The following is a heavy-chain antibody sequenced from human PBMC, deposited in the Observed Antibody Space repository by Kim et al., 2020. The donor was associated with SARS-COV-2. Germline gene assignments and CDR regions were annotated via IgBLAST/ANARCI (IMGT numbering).Heavy chain of an antibody. CDR1: GGSFSGYY. V-gene: IGHV4-34*01. CDR2: INHSGST. Sequence: SETLSLTCAVYGGSFSGYYWSWIRQPPGKGLEWIGEINHSGSTNYNPSLKSRVTISVDTSKNQFSLKLSSVTAADTAVYYCARGLFGTMVRGVRRYGMDVWGQGTTVTVSS. CDR3: ARGLFGTMVRGVRRYGMDV. D-gene: IGHD3-10*01. J-gene: IGHJ6*02.